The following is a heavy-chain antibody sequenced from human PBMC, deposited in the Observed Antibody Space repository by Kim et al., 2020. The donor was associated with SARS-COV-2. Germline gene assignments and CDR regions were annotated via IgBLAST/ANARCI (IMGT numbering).Heavy chain of an antibody. Sequence: GGSLRLSCAASGFTFSSYAMSWVRQAPGKGLEWVSVLYNVDGSTYYADSVKGRFTISRDNSKNTLYLQMSSLRAEDTAVYYCAIRTREYYYYGMDVWGQG. V-gene: IGHV3-23*03. CDR2: LYNVDGST. CDR3: AIRTREYYYYGMDV. J-gene: IGHJ6*02. CDR1: GFTFSSYA.